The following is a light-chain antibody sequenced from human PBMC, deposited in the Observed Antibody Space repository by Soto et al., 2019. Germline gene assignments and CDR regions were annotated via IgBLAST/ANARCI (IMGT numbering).Light chain of an antibody. Sequence: ETVMTQSPGTLSVSPGESATLSCGTSQRVSSNLAWYQQKPGQAPRLLIYGASTRATGIPARFSGSGSGTEFTLTISYLRPEDSAVYFCQQYHDWVTFGGGTRVEI. CDR2: GAS. V-gene: IGKV3D-15*01. CDR1: QRVSSN. J-gene: IGKJ4*01. CDR3: QQYHDWVT.